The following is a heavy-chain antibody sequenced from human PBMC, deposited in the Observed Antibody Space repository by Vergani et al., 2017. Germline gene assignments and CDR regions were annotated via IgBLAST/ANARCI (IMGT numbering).Heavy chain of an antibody. CDR2: ISYDGSNK. CDR1: GFPFSDYG. D-gene: IGHD5-24*01. CDR3: AKGPLTNSAFYYYYYMDV. J-gene: IGHJ6*03. V-gene: IGHV3-30*18. Sequence: QVQLVESGGGAVQPGRSLRLSCSAAGFPFSDYGVHWVRQAPGKGLEWVSVISYDGSNKYYADSVKGRFTISRDNSKNTLYLQMNSLRAEDTAVYYCAKGPLTNSAFYYYYYMDVWGKGTTVTVSS.